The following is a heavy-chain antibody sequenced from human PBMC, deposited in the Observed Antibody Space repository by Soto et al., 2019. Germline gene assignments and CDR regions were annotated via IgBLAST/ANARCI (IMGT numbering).Heavy chain of an antibody. CDR3: ARGPDCSGGSCYSGRYFQH. J-gene: IGHJ1*01. CDR1: GFTVSSNY. V-gene: IGHV3-53*01. CDR2: IYSGGST. D-gene: IGHD2-15*01. Sequence: GGSLRLSCAASGFTVSSNYMSWVRQAPGKGLEWVSVIYSGGSTYYADSVKGRFTISRDNSKNTLYLQMNSLRAEDTAVYYCARGPDCSGGSCYSGRYFQHWGQGTLVTVSS.